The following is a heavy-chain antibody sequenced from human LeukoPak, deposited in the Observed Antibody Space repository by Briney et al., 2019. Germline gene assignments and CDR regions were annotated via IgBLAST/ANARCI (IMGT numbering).Heavy chain of an antibody. V-gene: IGHV4-30-4*08. CDR1: GGSISSGDYF. CDR3: ARRPVRFAFDI. J-gene: IGHJ3*02. CDR2: IYYSGST. D-gene: IGHD6-19*01. Sequence: SETLSLTCTVSGGSISSGDYFWSWIRQPPGKGLEWIGHIYYSGSTYYNPSLKSRVTISVDTSKNQFSLKLSSVTAADTAAYYCARRPVRFAFDIWGQGTMVTVSS.